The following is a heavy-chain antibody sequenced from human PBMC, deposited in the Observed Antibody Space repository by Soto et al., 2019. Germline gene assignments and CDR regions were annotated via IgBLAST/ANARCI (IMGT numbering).Heavy chain of an antibody. V-gene: IGHV3-23*01. J-gene: IGHJ4*02. CDR2: ISVSDVFI. CDR3: TRETIVGTTGLDS. CDR1: GFNVGAFA. Sequence: GGSLRLSCAASGFNVGAFAVNWVRQAPGKGLEWVAGISVSDVFIYYSDSVRGRFYISRDASENILYLQMNSLRVDDTALYYCTRETIVGTTGLDSWGPGTLVTVSS. D-gene: IGHD1-1*01.